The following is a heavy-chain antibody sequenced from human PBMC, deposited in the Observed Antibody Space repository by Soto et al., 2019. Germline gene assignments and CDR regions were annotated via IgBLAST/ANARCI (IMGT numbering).Heavy chain of an antibody. V-gene: IGHV1-3*01. Sequence: QVQLVQSGAEVKKPGASVKVSCKASGYTFTSYAMHWVRQAPGQRLEWMGWINAGNGNTKYSQKFQGRVTITRDTSASTAYMELSSVRSEDTAVYYCASGYDFWSGGAYMDVWGKGTTVTVSS. CDR2: INAGNGNT. J-gene: IGHJ6*03. CDR1: GYTFTSYA. CDR3: ASGYDFWSGGAYMDV. D-gene: IGHD3-3*01.